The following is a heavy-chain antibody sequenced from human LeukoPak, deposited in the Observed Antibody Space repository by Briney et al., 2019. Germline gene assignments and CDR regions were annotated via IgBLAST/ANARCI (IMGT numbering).Heavy chain of an antibody. V-gene: IGHV3-7*03. CDR2: INQDGGEK. Sequence: PGGSLRLSCVASGLTLSNFWMTWVRQAPGKGLEWVATINQDGGEKYYVDSVKGRFIISRDNAKNSVYLQIDSLRVEETAVYSCVRGHLWLENWGQGTLVTVSS. D-gene: IGHD3-3*02. J-gene: IGHJ4*02. CDR3: VRGHLWLEN. CDR1: GLTLSNFW.